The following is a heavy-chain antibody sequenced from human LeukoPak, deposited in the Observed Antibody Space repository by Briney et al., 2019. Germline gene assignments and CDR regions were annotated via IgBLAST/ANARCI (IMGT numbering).Heavy chain of an antibody. V-gene: IGHV3-73*01. J-gene: IGHJ4*02. D-gene: IGHD5-12*01. CDR3: ARSAAAGRIVATFDY. CDR1: GFTFSGSA. Sequence: GGSLRLSCAASGFTFSGSAMHWVRQASGKGLEWVGRIRSKANSYATAYAASVKGRFTISRDDSKNTAYLQMNSLRGEDTAVYYCARSAAAGRIVATFDYWGQGTLVTVSS. CDR2: IRSKANSYAT.